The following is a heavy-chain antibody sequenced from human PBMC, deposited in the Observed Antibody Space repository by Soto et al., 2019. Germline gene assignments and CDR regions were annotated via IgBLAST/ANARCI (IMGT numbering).Heavy chain of an antibody. D-gene: IGHD3-10*01. CDR3: ARRRPERESNFDY. CDR2: IRSKAKNSAK. V-gene: IGHV3-73*02. CDR1: GYTFSDSA. J-gene: IGHJ4*02. Sequence: EVQLVESGGGLVQPGGSLKLSCAASGYTFSDSAMHWVRQASGKGLEWVGRIRSKAKNSAKVDAASVKCKFTIARDHSKNTAYLQMNSQKNEDTAVYYCARRRPERESNFDYLGQGTLVSVSS.